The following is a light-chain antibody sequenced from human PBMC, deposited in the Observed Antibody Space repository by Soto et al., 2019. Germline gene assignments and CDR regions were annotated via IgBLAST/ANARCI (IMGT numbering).Light chain of an antibody. CDR1: SSDVGSYNF. J-gene: IGLJ1*01. Sequence: QSVLTQPASVSGSPGQSITISCTGTSSDVGSYNFVSWYQQHPGKAPKLMIYEVSKRPSGVSNRFSGSKSGNTASLTISGLQAEDEADYYCCSYAGSPYVFGTGTKLTVL. V-gene: IGLV2-23*02. CDR3: CSYAGSPYV. CDR2: EVS.